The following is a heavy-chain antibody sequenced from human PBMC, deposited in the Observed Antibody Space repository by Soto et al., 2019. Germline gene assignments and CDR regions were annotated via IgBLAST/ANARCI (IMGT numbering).Heavy chain of an antibody. CDR1: GGSISSYY. CDR2: IYYSGST. J-gene: IGHJ2*01. CDR3: ARHVAMYYDILTGYQNWYFDL. V-gene: IGHV4-59*08. D-gene: IGHD3-9*01. Sequence: QVQLQESGPGLVKPSETLSLTCTVSGGSISSYYWSWIRQPPGKGLEWIGYIYYSGSTNYNPSLKSRVTILVDTSKNQFSLKLSSVTAADTAVYYCARHVAMYYDILTGYQNWYFDLWGRGTLVTVSS.